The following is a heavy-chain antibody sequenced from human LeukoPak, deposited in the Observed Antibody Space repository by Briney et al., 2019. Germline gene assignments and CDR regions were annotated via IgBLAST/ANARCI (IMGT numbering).Heavy chain of an antibody. V-gene: IGHV1-69*04. D-gene: IGHD2-15*01. CDR3: AREVLDDIVVVVAAGWFDP. Sequence: SVKVSCKASGGTFSSYAISWVRQAPGHGLEWMGRIIPILGIANYAQKFRGRVTITADKSTSTAYMELSSLRSEDTAVYYCAREVLDDIVVVVAAGWFDPWGQGTLVTVSS. J-gene: IGHJ5*02. CDR1: GGTFSSYA. CDR2: IIPILGIA.